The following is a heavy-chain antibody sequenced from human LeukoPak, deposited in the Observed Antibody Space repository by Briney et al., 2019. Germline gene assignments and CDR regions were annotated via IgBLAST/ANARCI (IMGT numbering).Heavy chain of an antibody. D-gene: IGHD7-27*01. V-gene: IGHV3-23*01. CDR3: ARDVNWGYLGY. CDR1: GFTFSSYA. J-gene: IGHJ4*02. Sequence: PGGSLRLSCAASGFTFSSYAMSWVRQAPGKGLEWVSAISGSGGSTYYADSVKGRFTISRDNSKNSLYLQMNSLRAEDTAVYYCARDVNWGYLGYWGQGTLVTVSS. CDR2: ISGSGGST.